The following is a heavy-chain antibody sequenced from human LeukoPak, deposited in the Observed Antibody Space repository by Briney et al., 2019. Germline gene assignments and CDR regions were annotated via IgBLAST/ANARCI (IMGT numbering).Heavy chain of an antibody. CDR2: INPSGGST. CDR3: ARDYGGNDGFDY. V-gene: IGHV1-46*01. CDR1: GYTFIDYC. Sequence: GASVKVSCKTSGYTFIDYCMHWVRQAPGQGLEWMGIINPSGGSTSYAQKFQGRVTLTRDTSTSTVYMELSSLRSEDTAVYYCARDYGGNDGFDYWGQGTLVTVSS. D-gene: IGHD4-23*01. J-gene: IGHJ4*02.